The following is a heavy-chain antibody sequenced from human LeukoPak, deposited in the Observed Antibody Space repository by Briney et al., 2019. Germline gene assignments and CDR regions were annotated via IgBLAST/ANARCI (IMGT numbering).Heavy chain of an antibody. CDR1: GFTFRDPW. CDR3: TTEPRQ. CDR2: IRSKSEAGTI. Sequence: GGSLRLSCVGSGFTFRDPWMSWVRQAPGKGLEWIGRIRSKSEAGTIEFAAPLEGRFTISRDDSKNTLYLQINSLTTDDTTVYYCTTEPRQWGQGTLVIVSS. J-gene: IGHJ4*02. V-gene: IGHV3-15*01.